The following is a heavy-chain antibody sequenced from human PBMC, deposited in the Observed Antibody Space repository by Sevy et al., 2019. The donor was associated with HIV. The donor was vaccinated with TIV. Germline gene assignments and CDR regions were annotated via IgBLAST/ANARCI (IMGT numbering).Heavy chain of an antibody. CDR1: GFTFSSYA. D-gene: IGHD3-16*01. J-gene: IGHJ6*02. CDR2: ISGSGGST. V-gene: IGHV3-23*01. Sequence: GGSLRLSCAASGFTFSSYAMSWVRQAPGKGLEWVSAISGSGGSTYYADSVKGRFTISRDNSKNTLYLQMNSLRAEDTAVYYCAKIMIAQIQKLYYYGMDVWGQGTTVTVSS. CDR3: AKIMIAQIQKLYYYGMDV.